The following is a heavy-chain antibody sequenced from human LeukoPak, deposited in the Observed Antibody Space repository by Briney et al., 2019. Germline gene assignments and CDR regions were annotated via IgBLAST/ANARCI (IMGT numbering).Heavy chain of an antibody. D-gene: IGHD6-25*01. J-gene: IGHJ6*02. Sequence: GGSLRLSGAASGFTFSSYSMNWVRQAPRKGLEWVSSISSSSSYMYYVDSVKGRFTISRDNAKNSLYLQMNSLRAEDTAVYYCARDLYSATNGMDVWGQGTTVTVSS. CDR3: ARDLYSATNGMDV. CDR1: GFTFSSYS. CDR2: ISSSSSYM. V-gene: IGHV3-21*01.